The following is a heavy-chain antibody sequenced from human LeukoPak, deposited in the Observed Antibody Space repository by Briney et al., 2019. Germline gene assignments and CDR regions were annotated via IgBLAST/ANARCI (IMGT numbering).Heavy chain of an antibody. CDR1: GGSISSYY. CDR3: ARHGGSGYDWGFDY. CDR2: IYYSGST. J-gene: IGHJ4*02. D-gene: IGHD5-12*01. V-gene: IGHV4-59*08. Sequence: TASETLSLTCTVSGGSISSYYWSWIRQPPGKGLEWIGYIYYSGSTNYNPSLKSRVTISVDTSKNQFSLKLSSVTAADTAVYYCARHGGSGYDWGFDYWGQGNLVTVSS.